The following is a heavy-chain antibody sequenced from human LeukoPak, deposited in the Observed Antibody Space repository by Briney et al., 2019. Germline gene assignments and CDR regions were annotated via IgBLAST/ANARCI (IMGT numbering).Heavy chain of an antibody. J-gene: IGHJ4*02. D-gene: IGHD3-9*01. CDR1: GGTXSSYA. CDR3: ARSARSLRYFDWSH. Sequence: GSSVKVSYKASGGTXSSYAISGVRQAPGQGLEWMGGIIPIFGTANYAQKFQGRVTITADESTSTAYMELSSLRSEDTAVYYCARSARSLRYFDWSHWGQGTLVTVSS. V-gene: IGHV1-69*01. CDR2: IIPIFGTA.